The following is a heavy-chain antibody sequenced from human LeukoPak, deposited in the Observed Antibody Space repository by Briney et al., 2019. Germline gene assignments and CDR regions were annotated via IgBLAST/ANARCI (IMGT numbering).Heavy chain of an antibody. CDR3: AKDLGNYVWGSYPSPGY. V-gene: IGHV3-23*01. J-gene: IGHJ4*02. CDR1: GFTFSSYA. D-gene: IGHD3-16*02. Sequence: GGSLRLSCAASGFTFSSYAMSWVRQAPGKGLEWVSAISGSGGSTYYADSVKGRFTISRDNSKNTLYLQMNSLRAEDTAVYYCAKDLGNYVWGSYPSPGYWGQGTLVTVSS. CDR2: ISGSGGST.